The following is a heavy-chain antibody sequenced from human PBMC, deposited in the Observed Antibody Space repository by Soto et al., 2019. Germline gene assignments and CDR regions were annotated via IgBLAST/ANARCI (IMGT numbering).Heavy chain of an antibody. D-gene: IGHD1-1*01. CDR3: ASHDPGARFDP. CDR2: SNPNNGAT. Sequence: HVQLVQSGAEVKKPGASVKVSCKAPRYIFTAYFMHWVRQAPGQGLEWMGWSNPNNGATHYGLSFQGRVTMTRDTSISTAYMELSSLRSDDTAVYYCASHDPGARFDPWGQGTLVIVSS. J-gene: IGHJ5*02. CDR1: RYIFTAYF. V-gene: IGHV1-2*02.